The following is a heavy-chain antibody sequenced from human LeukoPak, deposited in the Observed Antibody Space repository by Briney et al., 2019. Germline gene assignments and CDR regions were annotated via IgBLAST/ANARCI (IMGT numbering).Heavy chain of an antibody. D-gene: IGHD3-3*01. CDR1: GYSISSGYW. CDR3: AREGGFYRPLDY. J-gene: IGHJ4*02. Sequence: SETLSLTCAVSGYSISSGYWWSWVRQSPGKGLEWIGEISHSGSTNYNPSLKSRVTISLDKSMNQLSLQLTSVTAADTAVYYCAREGGFYRPLDYSGQGTLVTVSS. CDR2: ISHSGST. V-gene: IGHV4-4*02.